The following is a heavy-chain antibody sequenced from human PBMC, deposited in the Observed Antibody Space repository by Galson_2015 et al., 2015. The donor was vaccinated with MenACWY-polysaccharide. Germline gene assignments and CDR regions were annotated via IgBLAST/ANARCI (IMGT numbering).Heavy chain of an antibody. Sequence: ETLSLTCTVSGGSISSYHWSWIRQTPGKGLGWIGSIYYNGSTSYNPSLKSRVTMSLDTSKNQFSLKLTSVAAADTAVYYCARGTRKSRSSGQLDPWGQGTRVTVSS. D-gene: IGHD6-6*01. J-gene: IGHJ5*02. V-gene: IGHV4-59*01. CDR3: ARGTRKSRSSGQLDP. CDR1: GGSISSYH. CDR2: IYYNGST.